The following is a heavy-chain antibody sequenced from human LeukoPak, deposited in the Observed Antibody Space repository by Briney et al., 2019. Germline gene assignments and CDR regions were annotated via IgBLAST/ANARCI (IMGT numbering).Heavy chain of an antibody. V-gene: IGHV3-15*01. CDR2: IKSKTDGGTT. Sequence: PGGSLRLSCAASGFTFSNAWMSWVRQAPGKGLEWVGRIKSKTDGGTTDYAAPVKGRFTISRDDSKNTLYLQMNTLKTEDTAVYYCTTDSRIQLWLPDFDYWGQGTLVTVSS. CDR3: TTDSRIQLWLPDFDY. CDR1: GFTFSNAW. D-gene: IGHD5-18*01. J-gene: IGHJ4*02.